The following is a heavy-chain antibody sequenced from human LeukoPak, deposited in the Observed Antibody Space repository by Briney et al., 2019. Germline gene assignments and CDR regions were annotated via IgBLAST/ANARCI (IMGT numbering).Heavy chain of an antibody. Sequence: SVKVSCKASGGTFSSYAISWVRQAPGQGLEWMGGIIPIFGTANYAQKSQGRVTITADESTSTAYMELSSLRSEDTAVYYCASSSSSWGVGYDYWGQRTLVTVSS. J-gene: IGHJ4*02. CDR2: IIPIFGTA. CDR3: ASSSSSWGVGYDY. D-gene: IGHD6-13*01. CDR1: GGTFSSYA. V-gene: IGHV1-69*13.